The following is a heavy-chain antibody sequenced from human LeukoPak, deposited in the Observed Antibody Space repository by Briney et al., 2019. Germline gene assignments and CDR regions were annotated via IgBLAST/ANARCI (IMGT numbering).Heavy chain of an antibody. CDR3: AKGTPAFRYFKD. D-gene: IGHD3-9*01. CDR1: GFTFDDYT. J-gene: IGHJ4*02. V-gene: IGHV3-43*01. Sequence: GGSLRLSCAGSGFTFDDYTMHWVRQAPGKGLEWVSLISWDGGTTFYADSVEGRFTISRDNSRDSLYLQMNSLRTEDTAFYYCAKGTPAFRYFKDWGQGTLVTVSS. CDR2: ISWDGGTT.